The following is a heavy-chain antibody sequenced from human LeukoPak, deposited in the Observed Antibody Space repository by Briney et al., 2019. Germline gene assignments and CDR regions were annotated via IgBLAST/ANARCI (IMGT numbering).Heavy chain of an antibody. Sequence: GGSLRLSCAASGFTFSGYSMNWVRQAPGKGLEWVSSISGSGGSTYYADSVKGRFTISRDNSKNTLYLQMNSLRAEDTAVYNCAKLIGDYGGNSGYWGQGTLVTVSS. D-gene: IGHD4-23*01. CDR3: AKLIGDYGGNSGY. J-gene: IGHJ4*02. V-gene: IGHV3-23*01. CDR2: ISGSGGST. CDR1: GFTFSGYS.